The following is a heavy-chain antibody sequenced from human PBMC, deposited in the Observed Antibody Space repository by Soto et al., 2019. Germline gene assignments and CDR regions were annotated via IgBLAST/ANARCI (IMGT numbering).Heavy chain of an antibody. D-gene: IGHD6-19*01. V-gene: IGHV4-39*01. CDR3: ARLSAFHSSGWQQMMQYYFDY. CDR1: GGSISSSSYY. J-gene: IGHJ4*02. CDR2: IYNSGST. Sequence: QLQLQESGPGLVKPSETLSLTCTVSGGSISSSSYYWGWIRQPPGKGLEWIGSIYNSGSTYYNPSLKSRVTISVDTSKNQFSLKLSSVTAADTAVYYCARLSAFHSSGWQQMMQYYFDYWGQGTLVTVSS.